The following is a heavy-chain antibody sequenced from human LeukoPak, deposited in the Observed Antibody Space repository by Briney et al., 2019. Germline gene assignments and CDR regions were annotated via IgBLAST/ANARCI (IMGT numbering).Heavy chain of an antibody. CDR3: ARGAGTSPLDY. CDR2: INHRGST. V-gene: IGHV4-34*01. D-gene: IGHD6-13*01. J-gene: IGHJ4*02. CDR1: GESFSGYY. Sequence: PSETLSLTRAVYGESFSGYYWRWIRQPPGKGLEWIGEINHRGSTNYNPSLKSRVTISVDTSKNQFSLKLSSVTAADTAVYYCARGAGTSPLDYWGQGTLVTVSS.